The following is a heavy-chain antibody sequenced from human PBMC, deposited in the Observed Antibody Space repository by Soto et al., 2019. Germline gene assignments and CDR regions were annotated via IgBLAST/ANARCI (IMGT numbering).Heavy chain of an antibody. CDR1: GGSISSSSYY. CDR2: IYYSGST. V-gene: IGHV4-39*01. Sequence: QLQLQESGPGLVKPSETLSLTCTVSGGSISSSSYYWGWIRQPPGKGLEWIGSIYYSGSTYYNPSLKSRVTISVDTSKNQFSLKLRSVTAADTAVYYCARRCGDSSGYIDYWGQGPLVTVSS. J-gene: IGHJ4*02. D-gene: IGHD3-22*01. CDR3: ARRCGDSSGYIDY.